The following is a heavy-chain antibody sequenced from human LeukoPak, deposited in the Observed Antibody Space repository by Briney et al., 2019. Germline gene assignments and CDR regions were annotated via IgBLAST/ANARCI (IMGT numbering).Heavy chain of an antibody. CDR1: GGSISSYY. CDR2: IYYSGST. D-gene: IGHD3-9*01. Sequence: SETLSLTCTVSGGSISSYYWSWIRQPPGKGLEWIGYIYYSGSTNYNPSLKSRVTISVDTSKNQFSLKLSSVTAADTAVYDCARHLTRDPYYFDYWGQGTLVTVSS. J-gene: IGHJ4*02. CDR3: ARHLTRDPYYFDY. V-gene: IGHV4-59*08.